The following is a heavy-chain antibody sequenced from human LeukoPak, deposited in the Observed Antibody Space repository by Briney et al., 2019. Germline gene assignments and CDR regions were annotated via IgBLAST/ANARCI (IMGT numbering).Heavy chain of an antibody. CDR1: GFTFSSYA. CDR3: AKNYDYVWGSYRLGYYFDY. CDR2: ISGSGGST. J-gene: IGHJ4*02. V-gene: IGHV3-23*01. D-gene: IGHD3-16*02. Sequence: GGSLRLSCAASGFTFSSYAMSWVRQAPGKGLEWVSGISGSGGSTYYADSVKGRFTISRDNSKNTLYMQMNSLRAEDTAVYYCAKNYDYVWGSYRLGYYFDYWGQGTLVTVSS.